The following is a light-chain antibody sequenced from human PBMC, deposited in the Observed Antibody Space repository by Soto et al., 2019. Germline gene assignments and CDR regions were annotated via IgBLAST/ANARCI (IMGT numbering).Light chain of an antibody. CDR3: QQYNSFIT. CDR2: DAS. V-gene: IGKV1-5*01. CDR1: QSISSW. Sequence: DIQMTQSPSTLSASVGDRVTITCRASQSISSWLAWYQQKPGKAPKLLIYDASSLESWVPSRFSGSGSGTEFTLSISSLQPDDFATYYCQQYNSFITFGGGTKVEI. J-gene: IGKJ4*01.